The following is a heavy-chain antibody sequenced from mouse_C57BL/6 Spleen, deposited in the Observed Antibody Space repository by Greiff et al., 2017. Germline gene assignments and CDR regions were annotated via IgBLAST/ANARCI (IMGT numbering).Heavy chain of an antibody. J-gene: IGHJ2*01. CDR3: ARNLYAGLVPHYFDY. V-gene: IGHV1-9*01. CDR1: GYTFTGYW. Sequence: VQLQQSGAELMKPGDSVKLSCKATGYTFTGYWLEWVRQRPGPGLELIGEVLPGSGSTNYNEKFKSNATFTAYTPSNTAYMQLSSLTTEDSAIYYCARNLYAGLVPHYFDYWGQGTTLTVSS. CDR2: VLPGSGST. D-gene: IGHD2-3*01.